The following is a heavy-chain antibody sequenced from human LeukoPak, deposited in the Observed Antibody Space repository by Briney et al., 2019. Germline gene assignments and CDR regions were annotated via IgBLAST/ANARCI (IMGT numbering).Heavy chain of an antibody. J-gene: IGHJ4*02. D-gene: IGHD3-10*01. CDR3: ARESFTMVRGVIKAIDY. CDR1: GGSIGSGDYY. CDR2: MHSSGSS. V-gene: IGHV4-30-4*01. Sequence: TSETLSLACTVSGGSIGSGDYYWSWIRQPPGKGLEWIGYMHSSGSSYYNPSLKNRVTISGDTSSGDTSESQFSLQLSSVTAADTAVYYCARESFTMVRGVIKAIDYWGQGTLVTVSS.